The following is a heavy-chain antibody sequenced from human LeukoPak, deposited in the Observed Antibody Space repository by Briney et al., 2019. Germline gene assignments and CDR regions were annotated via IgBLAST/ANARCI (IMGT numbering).Heavy chain of an antibody. CDR1: GFTFSSYG. V-gene: IGHV3-30*18. D-gene: IGHD3-3*01. Sequence: QPGGSLRLSCAASGFTFSSYGMPWVRQAPGKGLEWVAVISYDGSNKYYADSVKGRFTISRDNSKNTLYLQMNSLRAEDTAVYYCAKDQGDFWSAYYGGPYFDYWGQGTLVTVSS. CDR3: AKDQGDFWSAYYGGPYFDY. J-gene: IGHJ4*02. CDR2: ISYDGSNK.